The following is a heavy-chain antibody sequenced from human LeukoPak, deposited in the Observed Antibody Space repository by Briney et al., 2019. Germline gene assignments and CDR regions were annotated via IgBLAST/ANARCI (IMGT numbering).Heavy chain of an antibody. CDR1: GFTFSSYG. J-gene: IGHJ6*01. CDR3: ARPDIVVVPAADHYGMDV. Sequence: PGASLRLSCAASGFTFSSYGMHWVRQAPGKGLEWVAAIWYDGSNKYYAASVKGRFTSSRDNSNNTLYLQMNSLRAEDTAVYYCARPDIVVVPAADHYGMDVWGQGTTVTVSS. CDR2: IWYDGSNK. D-gene: IGHD2-2*01. V-gene: IGHV3-33*01.